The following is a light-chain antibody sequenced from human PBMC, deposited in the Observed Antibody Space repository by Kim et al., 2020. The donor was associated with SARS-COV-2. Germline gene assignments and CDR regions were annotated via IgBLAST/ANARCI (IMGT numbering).Light chain of an antibody. V-gene: IGLV1-51*01. Sequence: QSVLTQPPSVSAAPGQKVTISCSGSSSNIGNNYVSWYQQLPGTAPKLLIYDNNKRPSGIPDRFSGSKSGTSATLGITGLQTGDEADYYCGTWDSSLSAGWVFCGGTQLTVL. J-gene: IGLJ3*02. CDR3: GTWDSSLSAGWV. CDR2: DNN. CDR1: SSNIGNNY.